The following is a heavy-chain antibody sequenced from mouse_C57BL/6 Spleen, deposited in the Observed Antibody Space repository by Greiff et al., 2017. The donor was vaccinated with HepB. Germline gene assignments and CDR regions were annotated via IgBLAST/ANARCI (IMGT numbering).Heavy chain of an antibody. CDR2: INPNNGGT. CDR1: GYTFTDYN. V-gene: IGHV1-18*01. J-gene: IGHJ3*01. D-gene: IGHD2-4*01. CDR3: ARRVDYDYDVGFAY. Sequence: EVQLVESGPELVKPGASVKIPCKASGYTFTDYNMDWVKQSHGKSLEWIGDINPNNGGTIYNQKFKGKATLTVDKSSSTAYMELRSLTSEDTAVYYCARRVDYDYDVGFAYWGQGTLVTVSA.